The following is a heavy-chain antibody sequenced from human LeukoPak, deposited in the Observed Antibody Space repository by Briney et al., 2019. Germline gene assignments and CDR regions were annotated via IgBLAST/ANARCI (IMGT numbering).Heavy chain of an antibody. V-gene: IGHV4-39*01. J-gene: IGHJ4*02. CDR3: ARTVPTGYSSSWFTFDY. CDR1: GGSISSSSYY. D-gene: IGHD6-13*01. CDR2: IYYSGST. Sequence: SLTXTXXGGSISSSSYYWGWIRQPPGKGLEWIGSIYYSGSTYYNPSLKSRVTISVDTSKNQFSLKLRSVTAADTAVYYCARTVPTGYSSSWFTFDYWGQGTLVTVSS.